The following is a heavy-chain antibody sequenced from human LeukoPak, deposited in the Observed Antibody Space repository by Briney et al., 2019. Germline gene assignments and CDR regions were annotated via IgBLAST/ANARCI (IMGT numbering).Heavy chain of an antibody. D-gene: IGHD2-2*02. V-gene: IGHV4-39*01. Sequence: PSETLSLTCTVSGGSISSSSYYWGWIRQPPGKGLEWIGSIYYSGSTFYNPSLKSRVTISVDTSKNQFSLKLSSVTAADTAVYFCARQSSTSCYIDYWGQGTLGAVSS. CDR3: ARQSSTSCYIDY. CDR2: IYYSGST. J-gene: IGHJ4*02. CDR1: GGSISSSSYY.